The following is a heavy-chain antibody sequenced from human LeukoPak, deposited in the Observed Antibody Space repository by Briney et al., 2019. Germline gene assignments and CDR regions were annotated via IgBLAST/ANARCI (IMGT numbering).Heavy chain of an antibody. D-gene: IGHD1-1*01. CDR3: ARDRHKPLDDPPLEY. CDR2: ISSSGGYM. V-gene: IGHV3-48*03. J-gene: IGHJ4*02. Sequence: GGSLRLSCAASGFTFSSYEMDWVRRAPEKGLEWISYISSSGGYMYADSVKGRFTISRDNAKNSLSLQMNSLRAEDTALYYCARDRHKPLDDPPLEYWGQGTLVTVSS. CDR1: GFTFSSYE.